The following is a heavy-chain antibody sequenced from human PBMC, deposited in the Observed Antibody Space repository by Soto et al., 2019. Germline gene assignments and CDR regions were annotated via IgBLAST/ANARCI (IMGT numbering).Heavy chain of an antibody. CDR1: DFSISNAW. D-gene: IGHD2-15*01. Sequence: EVQLVESGGGLVKPGGSLRLSCAASDFSISNAWMNWVRQAPGKGLAWVGRIKTRSESEATDYAAPLKDRFTISRDDSKHTLYLQMNGLKTEDTAVYYCTTGSVEGVWGQGARVIVSS. CDR2: IKTRSESEAT. V-gene: IGHV3-15*07. J-gene: IGHJ6*02. CDR3: TTGSVEGV.